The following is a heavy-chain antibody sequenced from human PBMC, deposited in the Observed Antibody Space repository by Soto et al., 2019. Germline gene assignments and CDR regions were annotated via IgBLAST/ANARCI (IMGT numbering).Heavy chain of an antibody. CDR3: ARGVPGYCSSTSCYTDYYYYGMDV. CDR1: GYTFTGYY. J-gene: IGHJ6*02. Sequence: GASVKVSCKGSGYTFTGYYMHWVLQAPGQGLEWMGWINPNSGGTNYAQKFQGRVTMTRDTSISTAYMELSRLRSDDTAVYYCARGVPGYCSSTSCYTDYYYYGMDVWGQGTTVTVSS. CDR2: INPNSGGT. V-gene: IGHV1-2*02. D-gene: IGHD2-2*02.